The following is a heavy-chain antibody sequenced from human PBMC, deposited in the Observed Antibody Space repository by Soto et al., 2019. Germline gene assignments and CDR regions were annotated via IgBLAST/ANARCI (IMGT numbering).Heavy chain of an antibody. J-gene: IGHJ3*02. CDR2: MNPNSGNT. D-gene: IGHD3-10*01. CDR3: ARVSHDDDSHLSGAFDI. V-gene: IGHV1-8*01. Sequence: ASVKVSCKASGYTFTSYDINWVRQATGQGLEWMGWMNPNSGNTGYAQKFQGRVTMTRNTSISTAYMELSSLRSEDTAVYYCARVSHDDDSHLSGAFDIWGQGTMVTVSS. CDR1: GYTFTSYD.